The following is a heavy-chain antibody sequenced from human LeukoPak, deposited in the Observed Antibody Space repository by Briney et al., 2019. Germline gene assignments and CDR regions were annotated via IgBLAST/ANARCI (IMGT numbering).Heavy chain of an antibody. CDR2: IWYDRSNK. CDR1: GFTFSSYG. V-gene: IGHV3-33*01. J-gene: IGHJ4*02. D-gene: IGHD3-3*01. Sequence: PGGSLRLSCAASGFTFSSYGMHWVRQAPGKGLEWVAVIWYDRSNKYYADSVKGRFTISRDNSKNTLYLQMNSLRAEDTAVYYCARDGTYYDFWSVLDYWGQGTLVTVSS. CDR3: ARDGTYYDFWSVLDY.